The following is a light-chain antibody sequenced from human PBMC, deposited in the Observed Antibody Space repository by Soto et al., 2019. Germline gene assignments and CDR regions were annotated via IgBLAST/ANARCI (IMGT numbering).Light chain of an antibody. CDR2: GAS. J-gene: IGKJ1*01. V-gene: IGKV3-15*01. Sequence: EIVMTQSPATLSVSPGERATLSCRASQSVDSKLAWYQQKPGQGPRLLIYGASSRATGIPARFSGSGSGTEFTLTICSLQSEDFAVYYCQHYSTWLWTFGQGTKVEIK. CDR1: QSVDSK. CDR3: QHYSTWLWT.